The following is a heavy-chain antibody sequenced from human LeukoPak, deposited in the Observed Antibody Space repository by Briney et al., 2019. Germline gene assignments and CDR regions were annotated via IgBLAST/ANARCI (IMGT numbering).Heavy chain of an antibody. Sequence: PGGSLRLSCAASGFIFNDYAMSWVRQVPGKGLECVSVISASGGKTYYADSVKGRFTISRDTSKTTISLQMNSLRVEDSAVYYCAKWTRTTLFRGDRARFDSWGQGTLVTVPS. CDR1: GFIFNDYA. CDR3: AKWTRTTLFRGDRARFDS. J-gene: IGHJ4*02. D-gene: IGHD3-10*01. CDR2: ISASGGKT. V-gene: IGHV3-23*01.